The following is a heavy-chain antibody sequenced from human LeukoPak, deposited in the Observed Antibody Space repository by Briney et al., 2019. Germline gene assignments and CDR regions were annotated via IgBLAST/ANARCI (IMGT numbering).Heavy chain of an antibody. V-gene: IGHV3-33*01. CDR3: ARAGYYYDRGGSYFPHDY. CDR2: IWYDGSNK. Sequence: GGSLRLSCAASGFTFSSYGMHWVRQAPGKGLERVAVIWYDGSNKYYADSVKGRFTISRDNSKNTLYLQMNSLRAEDTAVYYCARAGYYYDRGGSYFPHDYWGQGTLVTVSS. J-gene: IGHJ4*02. D-gene: IGHD3-22*01. CDR1: GFTFSSYG.